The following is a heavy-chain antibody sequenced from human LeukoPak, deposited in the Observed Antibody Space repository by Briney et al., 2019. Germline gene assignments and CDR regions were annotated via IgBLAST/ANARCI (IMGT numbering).Heavy chain of an antibody. D-gene: IGHD3-3*01. CDR2: INPNSGGT. J-gene: IGHJ4*02. Sequence: ASVEVSCKASGYTFTGYYMHWVRQAPGQGLEWMGWINPNSGGTNYAQKFQGRVTMTRETSISTAYMELSRLRSDDTAVYYCARDLTYYDFWSGYPLAVFWGQGTLVTVSS. CDR3: ARDLTYYDFWSGYPLAVF. V-gene: IGHV1-2*02. CDR1: GYTFTGYY.